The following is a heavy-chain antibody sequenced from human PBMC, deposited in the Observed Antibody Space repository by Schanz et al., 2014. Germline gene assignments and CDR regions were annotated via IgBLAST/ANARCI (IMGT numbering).Heavy chain of an antibody. CDR2: IIPILDKT. J-gene: IGHJ6*02. CDR3: AKVDRTRYYAMDV. Sequence: QVQLVQSGAEVKKPGVSVKVSCKASGYTFSSSTLTWVRQAPGQGLEWMGRIIPILDKTNYAQKFQGRVTMTADKSTSTVYMEVSGLRSEDTAVYYCAKVDRTRYYAMDVWGQGTTVTVSS. D-gene: IGHD3-9*01. V-gene: IGHV1-69*09. CDR1: GYTFSSST.